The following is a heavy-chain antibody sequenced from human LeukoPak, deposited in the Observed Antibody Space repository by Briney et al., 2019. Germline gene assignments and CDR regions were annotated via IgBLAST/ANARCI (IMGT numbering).Heavy chain of an antibody. J-gene: IGHJ5*02. CDR2: IYGSGST. CDR1: GGSISSYY. CDR3: ARGGPIVVVVAATLRWFDP. D-gene: IGHD2-15*01. V-gene: IGHV4-4*07. Sequence: SETLSLTCTVSGGSISSYYWSWIRQPAGKGLEWIGRIYGSGSTNYNPSLWGRVTMSVDTSKNQVSLNLSSVTAADTAVYYCARGGPIVVVVAATLRWFDPWGQGTLITVSS.